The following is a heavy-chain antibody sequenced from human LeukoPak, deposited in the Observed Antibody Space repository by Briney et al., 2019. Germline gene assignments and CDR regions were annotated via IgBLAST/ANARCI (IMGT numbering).Heavy chain of an antibody. V-gene: IGHV3-48*01. D-gene: IGHD3-16*02. CDR3: ARDMYTYDYVWGSYRYFDY. CDR2: ISSSSSTI. J-gene: IGHJ4*02. CDR1: GFTFSNAW. Sequence: GGSLRLSCAASGFTFSNAWMSWARQAPGKGLEWVSSISSSSSTIYYADSVKGRFTISRDNAKNSLYLQMNSLRAEDTAVYYCARDMYTYDYVWGSYRYFDYWGQGTLVTVSS.